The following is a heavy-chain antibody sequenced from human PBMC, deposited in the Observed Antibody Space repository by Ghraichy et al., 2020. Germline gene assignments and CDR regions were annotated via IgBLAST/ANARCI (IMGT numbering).Heavy chain of an antibody. CDR3: ATTTARLVHYYYGMDV. CDR1: GGSFSGYY. CDR2: INHSGST. Sequence: SETLSLTCAVYGGSFSGYYWSWIRQPPGKGLEWIGEINHSGSTNYNPSLKSRVTISVDTSKNQFSLKLSSVTAADTAVYYCATTTARLVHYYYGMDVWGQGTTVTVSS. V-gene: IGHV4-34*01. J-gene: IGHJ6*02. D-gene: IGHD6-6*01.